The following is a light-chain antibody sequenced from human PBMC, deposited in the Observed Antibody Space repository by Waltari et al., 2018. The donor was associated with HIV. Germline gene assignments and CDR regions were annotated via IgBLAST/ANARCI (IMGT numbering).Light chain of an antibody. V-gene: IGLV4-69*01. J-gene: IGLJ2*01. CDR3: QTWGTGIVV. CDR2: VNTDGSN. CDR1: SRHRDYA. Sequence: QLVLTQSPSASASLGASVKLTCTLSSRHRDYAVAWHQQQPNKGPRYLMKVNTDGSNIKGDGIPDRFSGSGSEAGRYLIISSLQSEEEAHYYCQTWGTGIVVFGGGTKLTVL.